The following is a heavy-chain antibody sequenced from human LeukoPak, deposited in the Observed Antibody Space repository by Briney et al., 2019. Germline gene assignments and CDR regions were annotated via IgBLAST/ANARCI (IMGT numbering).Heavy chain of an antibody. CDR2: IYTSGST. Sequence: SETLSLTCAVSGGSISSGGYYWSWIRQPAGKGLEWIGRIYTSGSTNYNPSLKSRVTMSVDTSKNQFSLKLSSVTAADTAVYYCARVVRGYCSGGSCYSRGSDNWFDPWGQGTLVTVSS. D-gene: IGHD2-15*01. J-gene: IGHJ5*02. V-gene: IGHV4-61*02. CDR1: GGSISSGGYY. CDR3: ARVVRGYCSGGSCYSRGSDNWFDP.